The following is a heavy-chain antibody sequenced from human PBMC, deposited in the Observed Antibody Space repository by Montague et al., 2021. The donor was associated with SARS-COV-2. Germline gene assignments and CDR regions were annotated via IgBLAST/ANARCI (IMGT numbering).Heavy chain of an antibody. CDR2: IYYSGST. Sequence: SETLSLTCTVSGGSISSSSYYWGWIRQAPGKGLEWIGSIYYSGSTYYNPSLNSRVTISLDTSNNQFSLRLTSVTTSDTAVYYCARGRVTRAGFDYWGQGIRVIVSS. J-gene: IGHJ4*02. V-gene: IGHV4-39*07. CDR3: ARGRVTRAGFDY. CDR1: GGSISSSSYY. D-gene: IGHD2-21*02.